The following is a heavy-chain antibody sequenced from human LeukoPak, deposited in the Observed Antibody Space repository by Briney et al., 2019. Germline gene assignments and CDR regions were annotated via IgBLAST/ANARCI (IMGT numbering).Heavy chain of an antibody. J-gene: IGHJ4*02. Sequence: SETLSLTCTVSGGSISSSSYYWGWIRQPPGKGLEWIGSIYYSGSTYYNPSLKSRVTISVDTSKNQFSLKLSSVTAADTAVYYCARSIAAPLPSYFDYWGQGTLVTVSS. CDR3: ARSIAAPLPSYFDY. CDR2: IYYSGST. CDR1: GGSISSSSYY. V-gene: IGHV4-39*07. D-gene: IGHD6-13*01.